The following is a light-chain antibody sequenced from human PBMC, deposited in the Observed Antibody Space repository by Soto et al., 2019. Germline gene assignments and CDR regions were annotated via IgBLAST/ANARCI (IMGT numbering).Light chain of an antibody. CDR2: DAS. CDR3: EQLNSYLAST. CDR1: QGISSY. J-gene: IGKJ5*01. V-gene: IGKV1-9*01. Sequence: DIQLTQSPSFLSASVGDRVTITCRASQGISSYLAWYQQKPGKAPKLLIYDASTLQSGVRSRFRGSGSGTECTLTVSSLQPEDFTSYCSEQLNSYLASTFVQGKRLQIK.